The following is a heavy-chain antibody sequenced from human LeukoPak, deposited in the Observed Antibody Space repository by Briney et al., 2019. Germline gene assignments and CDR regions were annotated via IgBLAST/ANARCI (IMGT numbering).Heavy chain of an antibody. CDR3: AKPLVTTMVRGVNHQGFDD. J-gene: IGHJ4*02. V-gene: IGHV3-23*01. CDR2: ISGSGGST. D-gene: IGHD3-10*01. CDR1: GFTFSSYA. Sequence: GGSLTLSCAASGFTFSSYAMSWVRQAPGQGLEWVSAISGSGGSTSYEDPVKGRFTISRDNSKNTLYLQRNSLRAEDTAVYYCAKPLVTTMVRGVNHQGFDDWGQGTLVTVSS.